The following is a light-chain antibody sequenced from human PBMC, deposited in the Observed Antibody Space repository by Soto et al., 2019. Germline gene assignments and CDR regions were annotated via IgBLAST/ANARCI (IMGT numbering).Light chain of an antibody. CDR2: DAS. Sequence: EIVLTQCPATLSLSPGERATLSCRASQSVSTYLAWYQQKPGQPPRLLIFDASKRATGIPVRFSGSGSGTDFTLTISSLEPEDFAVYYCQQRSSWVTFGGGTKVEIK. CDR3: QQRSSWVT. J-gene: IGKJ4*01. CDR1: QSVSTY. V-gene: IGKV3-11*01.